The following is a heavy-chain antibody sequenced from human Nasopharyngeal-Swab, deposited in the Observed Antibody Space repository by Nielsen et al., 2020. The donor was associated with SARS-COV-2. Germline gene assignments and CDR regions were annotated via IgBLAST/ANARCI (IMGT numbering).Heavy chain of an antibody. Sequence: SVKVSCKASGGTFSSYAISWVRQAPGQGLEWMGGIIPIFGTANYAQKFQGRVTITADESTSTAYMELSSLRSEDTAVYYCVRLPGIAAAGRERYYYYYMDVWGKGTTVTVSS. V-gene: IGHV1-69*13. J-gene: IGHJ6*03. D-gene: IGHD6-13*01. CDR3: VRLPGIAAAGRERYYYYYMDV. CDR1: GGTFSSYA. CDR2: IIPIFGTA.